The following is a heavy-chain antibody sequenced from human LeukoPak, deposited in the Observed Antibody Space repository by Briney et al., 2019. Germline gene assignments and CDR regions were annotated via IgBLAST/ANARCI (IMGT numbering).Heavy chain of an antibody. Sequence: PGGSLRLSCAASGFTFSSYWMHWVRQVPGKGLVWVSRTNSEGGTTNYADSVKGRFTISRDNAKNTLYLQMNSLRAEDTAVYYCARDAYYDSSGLPDYWGQGSLVTVSS. D-gene: IGHD3-22*01. CDR2: TNSEGGTT. CDR3: ARDAYYDSSGLPDY. V-gene: IGHV3-74*01. J-gene: IGHJ4*02. CDR1: GFTFSSYW.